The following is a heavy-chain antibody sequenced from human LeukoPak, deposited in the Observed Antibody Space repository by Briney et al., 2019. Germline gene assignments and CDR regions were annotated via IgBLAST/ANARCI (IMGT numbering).Heavy chain of an antibody. D-gene: IGHD6-13*01. V-gene: IGHV4-34*01. J-gene: IGHJ4*02. Sequence: PSETLSLTCAVYGGSFSGYYWSRIRRPPGKGLEWIGEINHSGSTNYNPSLKSRVTISVDTSKNQFSLKLSSVTAADTAVYYCARGGGIAAADPFDYWGQGTLVTVSS. CDR1: GGSFSGYY. CDR3: ARGGGIAAADPFDY. CDR2: INHSGST.